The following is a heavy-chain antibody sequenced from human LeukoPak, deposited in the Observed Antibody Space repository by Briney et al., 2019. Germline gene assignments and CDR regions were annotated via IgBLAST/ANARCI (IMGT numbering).Heavy chain of an antibody. CDR3: ARVGQGPAANIYYYGMDV. Sequence: GGSLRLSCAASGFTFSSYSMNWVRQAPGKGLEWVSSISSSSSYIYYADSVKGRFTISRDNAKNSLYLQMNSLRAEDTAVYYCARVGQGPAANIYYYGMDVWGQGTTVTVSS. CDR1: GFTFSSYS. J-gene: IGHJ6*02. D-gene: IGHD2-2*01. CDR2: ISSSSSYI. V-gene: IGHV3-21*01.